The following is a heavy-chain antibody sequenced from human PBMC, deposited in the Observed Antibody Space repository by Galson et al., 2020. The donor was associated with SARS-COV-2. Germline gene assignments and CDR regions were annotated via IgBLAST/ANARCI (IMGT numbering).Heavy chain of an antibody. Sequence: ASVKVSCKAPEYTFTGYYMHWVRQAPGQGLAWMGWINPNSGGTNYAQKFQGWVTMTRDTSISTAYMELSRLTSDDTAVYFCARGGGYRAAFDIWGQGTMVTVSS. CDR1: EYTFTGYY. J-gene: IGHJ3*02. D-gene: IGHD5-18*01. CDR3: ARGGGYRAAFDI. CDR2: INPNSGGT. V-gene: IGHV1-2*04.